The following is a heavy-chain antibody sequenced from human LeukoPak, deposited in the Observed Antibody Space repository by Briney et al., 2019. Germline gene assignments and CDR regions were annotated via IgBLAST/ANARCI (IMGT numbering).Heavy chain of an antibody. CDR1: GFTFSIYA. CDR3: ASGTGYSSSWSIRYFDY. J-gene: IGHJ4*02. V-gene: IGHV3-23*01. Sequence: TGGSLRLSCAASGFTFSIYAMTWVRQAPGKGLQWVSAITGSGGSTYYADSVRGRFTISRDNSKNTLYLRMNSLRAEDTAVYYCASGTGYSSSWSIRYFDYWGQGTLVTVSS. D-gene: IGHD6-13*01. CDR2: ITGSGGST.